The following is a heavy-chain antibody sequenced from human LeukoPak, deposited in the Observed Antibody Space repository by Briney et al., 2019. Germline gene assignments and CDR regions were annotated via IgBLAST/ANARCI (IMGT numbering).Heavy chain of an antibody. CDR2: INHSGST. V-gene: IGHV4-34*01. CDR3: ARGKTYYGSGSSKNWFDP. J-gene: IGHJ5*02. CDR1: GGSFSGYY. Sequence: SETLSLTGAVYGGSFSGYYWSWIRQPPGKGLEWIGEINHSGSTNYNPSLKSRVTISVDTSKNQFSLKLSSVTAADTAVYYCARGKTYYGSGSSKNWFDPWGQGTLVTVSS. D-gene: IGHD3-10*01.